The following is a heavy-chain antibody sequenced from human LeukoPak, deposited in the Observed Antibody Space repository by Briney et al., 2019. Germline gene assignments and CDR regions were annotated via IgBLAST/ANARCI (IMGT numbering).Heavy chain of an antibody. J-gene: IGHJ1*01. CDR3: ARGMAGVQEFQH. D-gene: IGHD2-8*01. Sequence: SETLSLTCTVSGGSISSYYWSWIRQPPGKGLEWIGYIYYSGSTNYNPSLKSRVTISVDTSKNQFSLKLSSVTTADTAVYYCARGMAGVQEFQHWGQGTLVTVSS. CDR1: GGSISSYY. V-gene: IGHV4-59*01. CDR2: IYYSGST.